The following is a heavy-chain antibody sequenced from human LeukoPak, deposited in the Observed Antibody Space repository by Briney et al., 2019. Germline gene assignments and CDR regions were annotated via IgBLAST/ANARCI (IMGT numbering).Heavy chain of an antibody. V-gene: IGHV3-48*04. CDR1: GFTFSSYA. J-gene: IGHJ4*02. D-gene: IGHD2-2*01. Sequence: PGGSLRLSCAASGFTFSSYAMSWVRQAPGKGLEWVSYISSGSGSIYYADSVKGRFTISGDNAKNSVFLQMNSLRAEDTAVYYCARLPAYCSSTSCYYDYWGQGTLVTVSS. CDR2: ISSGSGSI. CDR3: ARLPAYCSSTSCYYDY.